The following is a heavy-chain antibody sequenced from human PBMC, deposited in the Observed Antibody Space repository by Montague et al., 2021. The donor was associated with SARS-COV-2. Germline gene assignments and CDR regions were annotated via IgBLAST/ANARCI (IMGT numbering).Heavy chain of an antibody. CDR2: ISNSGDTR. Sequence: SLRLSCAASGFIFSSYEMNWVRQAPGKGLEWVSYISNSGDTRYYADSVKGRFTISSDNAKNSLYLQMSSLRAEDTAVYYCARAGEDYYYDSSGFLYWGQGILATVSS. J-gene: IGHJ4*02. CDR3: ARAGEDYYYDSSGFLY. D-gene: IGHD3-22*01. V-gene: IGHV3-48*03. CDR1: GFIFSSYE.